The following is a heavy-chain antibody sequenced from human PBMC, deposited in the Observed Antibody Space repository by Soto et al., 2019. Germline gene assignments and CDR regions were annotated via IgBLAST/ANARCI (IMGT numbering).Heavy chain of an antibody. D-gene: IGHD6-6*01. CDR3: AGDRSNSPDYFDY. V-gene: IGHV4-30-4*01. CDR2: IYYSGGT. J-gene: IGHJ4*02. Sequence: SETLSLTCTFSCGSISSDDYYGSWIRQPPGKGLEWIGHIYYSGGTYYNPSLKSRLTISVDTSKNQFSLKLSSVSAADTAVYFCAGDRSNSPDYFDYWGQGTLVTVSS. CDR1: CGSISSDDYY.